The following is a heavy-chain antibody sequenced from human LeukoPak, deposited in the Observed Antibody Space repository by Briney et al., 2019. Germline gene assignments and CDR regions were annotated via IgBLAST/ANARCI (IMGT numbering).Heavy chain of an antibody. J-gene: IGHJ4*02. V-gene: IGHV3-33*06. Sequence: GRSLRLSCAASGFXFSSYGIHWVRQAPGKGLELVAVIWYDGSNKYYADSVKGRFTISRDNSKNTLYLQMNSLRAEDTAVYYCAKVRSSSWYYFDYWGQGTLVTVSS. CDR2: IWYDGSNK. CDR3: AKVRSSSWYYFDY. CDR1: GFXFSSYG. D-gene: IGHD6-13*01.